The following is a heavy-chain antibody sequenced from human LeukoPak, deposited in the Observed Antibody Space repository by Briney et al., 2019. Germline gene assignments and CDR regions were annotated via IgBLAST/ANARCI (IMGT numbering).Heavy chain of an antibody. D-gene: IGHD2-2*01. CDR3: ARVYSPPYCSSTGCYRSHTSLDY. Sequence: QTGGSLRLSCAASGFTFSSYAMPWVRQAPGKGLEWVAVISYDGSNKYYADSVKGRFTISRDNSKNTLCLQMNSLRAEDTAVYYCARVYSPPYCSSTGCYRSHTSLDYWGQGTLVTVSS. J-gene: IGHJ4*02. CDR1: GFTFSSYA. V-gene: IGHV3-30-3*01. CDR2: ISYDGSNK.